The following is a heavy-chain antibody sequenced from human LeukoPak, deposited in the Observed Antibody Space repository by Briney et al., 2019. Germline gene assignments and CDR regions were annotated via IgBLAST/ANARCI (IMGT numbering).Heavy chain of an antibody. CDR3: TKGYCSSSSCYTTFDY. CDR2: ISWNSGSI. V-gene: IGHV3-9*01. D-gene: IGHD2-2*02. J-gene: IGHJ4*02. CDR1: GFTFDDYA. Sequence: GGSLRLSCAASGFTFDDYAMHWVRQAPGKGLEWVSGISWNSGSIGYADSVKGRFTISRDNAKNSLYLQMNSLRAEDTALYYCTKGYCSSSSCYTTFDYRGQGTLVTVSS.